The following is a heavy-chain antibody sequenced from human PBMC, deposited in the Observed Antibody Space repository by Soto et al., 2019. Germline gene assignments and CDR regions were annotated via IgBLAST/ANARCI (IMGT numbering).Heavy chain of an antibody. CDR1: GFTLGSHR. J-gene: IGHJ5*02. CDR2: IDTDGGGT. CDR3: ATVFDL. Sequence: DVQLVESGGGLVQPGGSLRVSCAASGFTLGSHRIHWVRQPPGKGLEWVSRIDTDGGGTSYADSVKGRFTICTDNAKKTVYLQMNGLGAEDTAVYYCATVFDLWGQGTLVTVSS. V-gene: IGHV3-74*01.